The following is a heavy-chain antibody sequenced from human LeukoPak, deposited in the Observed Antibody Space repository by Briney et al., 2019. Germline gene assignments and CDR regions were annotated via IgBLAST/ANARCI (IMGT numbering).Heavy chain of an antibody. CDR2: ITDVGDRA. J-gene: IGHJ4*02. Sequence: GGSLRLSCGTSGFRFRTYAMTWVRQAPGKGLEWVSTITDVGDRALYIDSVRGRFTIFRDDSKNTLYPQMNSLRAEDTAVYYCTKDQDFRLGSMDFWGQGTLVTVSS. CDR3: TKDQDFRLGSMDF. D-gene: IGHD7-27*01. CDR1: GFRFRTYA. V-gene: IGHV3-23*01.